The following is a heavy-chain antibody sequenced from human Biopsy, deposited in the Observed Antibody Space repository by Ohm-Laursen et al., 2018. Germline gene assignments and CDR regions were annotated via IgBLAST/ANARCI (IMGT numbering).Heavy chain of an antibody. CDR1: GYTLTELS. J-gene: IGHJ4*02. D-gene: IGHD1-1*01. V-gene: IGHV1-24*01. Sequence: ASVTPSCKVSGYTLTELSMHWVRQAPGKGLEWMGGFAPENGKTVYTQNFQARVSMTEDTSTDTAYMELRSLRSEDTAVYYCAADINVWNVNYWGQGTQVTVSS. CDR2: FAPENGKT. CDR3: AADINVWNVNY.